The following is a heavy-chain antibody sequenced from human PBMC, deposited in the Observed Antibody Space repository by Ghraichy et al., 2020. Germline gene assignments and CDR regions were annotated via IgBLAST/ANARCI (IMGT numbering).Heavy chain of an antibody. J-gene: IGHJ6*02. CDR1: GGSIIGNY. CDR2: IYNNNWST. D-gene: IGHD3-9*01. Sequence: ESLNISCTVSGGSIIGNYWTWIRQPAGKGLEWIGHIYNNNWSTNYNPSLKSRVTMSIDTSKSQIFLKLNPVIAADTAVYYCARGPDPSFDTVTGYYSGPDGMDVWGQGTPVTVSS. V-gene: IGHV4-4*07. CDR3: ARGPDPSFDTVTGYYSGPDGMDV.